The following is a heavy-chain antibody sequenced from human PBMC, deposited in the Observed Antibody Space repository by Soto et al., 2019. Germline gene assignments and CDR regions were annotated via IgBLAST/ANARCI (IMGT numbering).Heavy chain of an antibody. CDR2: ISYDGSNK. CDR1: GFTFSSYA. J-gene: IGHJ4*02. V-gene: IGHV3-30*01. CDR3: ARLGLVFDY. Sequence: GGSLRLSCAASGFTFSSYAMHWFRQAPGKRIERVAVISYDGSNKYYAESVNGRITISRDNSKNTLYLQMNILSAEDTAVYCCARLGLVFDYWGQGTLVTVSS. D-gene: IGHD6-6*01.